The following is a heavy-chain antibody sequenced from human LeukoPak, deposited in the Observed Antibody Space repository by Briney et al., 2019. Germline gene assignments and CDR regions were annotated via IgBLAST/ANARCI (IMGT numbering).Heavy chain of an antibody. CDR1: GGSVSSYY. J-gene: IGHJ4*02. Sequence: SETLSLTCTVSGGSVSSYYWNWIRQPPGKGLEWIGYIYYSGSTNYNPSLKSRVTISVDTSKNQFSLKLSSVTAADTAVYYCATSWDYYDSSGGALFDYWGQGTLVTVSS. CDR3: ATSWDYYDSSGGALFDY. CDR2: IYYSGST. D-gene: IGHD3-22*01. V-gene: IGHV4-59*08.